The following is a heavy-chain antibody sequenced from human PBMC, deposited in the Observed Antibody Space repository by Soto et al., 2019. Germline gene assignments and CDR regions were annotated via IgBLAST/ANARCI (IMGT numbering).Heavy chain of an antibody. CDR2: ISAYNGNT. CDR1: GYTFTSYG. D-gene: IGHD3-22*01. J-gene: IGHJ4*02. Sequence: ASVKVSFKASGYTFTSYGISWVRQAPGQGLEWMGWISAYNGNTNYAQKLQGRVTMTTDTSTSTAYMELRSLRSDDTAVYYCAREGGYYDSSGSLGPDYWGQGTLVTV. CDR3: AREGGYYDSSGSLGPDY. V-gene: IGHV1-18*01.